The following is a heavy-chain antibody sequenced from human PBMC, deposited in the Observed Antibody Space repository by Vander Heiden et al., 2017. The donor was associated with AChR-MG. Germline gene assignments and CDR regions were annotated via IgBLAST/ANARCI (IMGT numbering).Heavy chain of an antibody. V-gene: IGHV3-23*01. CDR1: GLPVSSYA. CDR3: AKDQIRDYGLGWNWLDP. Sequence: EVQLLESGGGLVQQGGSLRLPCAASGLPVSSYAMSWVRPAPGKGLEWVSSISASGGNTYYADSVKVRFTISRDNSKNTLYLQMNSLRAEDTAMFYCAKDQIRDYGLGWNWLDPWGQGTLVNVSS. CDR2: ISASGGNT. D-gene: IGHD3-10*01. J-gene: IGHJ5*02.